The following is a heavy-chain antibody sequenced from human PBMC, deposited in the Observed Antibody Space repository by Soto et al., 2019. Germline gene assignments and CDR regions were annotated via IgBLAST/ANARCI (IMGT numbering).Heavy chain of an antibody. D-gene: IGHD5-12*01. CDR3: FIDQYRGYDFAL. V-gene: IGHV4-31*03. CDR1: GGSISSGGYF. J-gene: IGHJ5*02. Sequence: TLSLTCTVSGGSISSGGYFWSWIRQRPGKGLEWIGYMSYSGPFYNPSLTSRGTISADSSKNQLSLQLTSVTAADTAVYYCFIDQYRGYDFALWDQG. CDR2: MSYSGP.